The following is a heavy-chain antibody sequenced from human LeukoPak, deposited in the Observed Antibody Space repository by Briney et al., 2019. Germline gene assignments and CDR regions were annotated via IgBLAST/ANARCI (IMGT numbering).Heavy chain of an antibody. J-gene: IGHJ4*02. CDR2: IKQDGSEK. Sequence: GRSLRLSCAASGFTFSSYAMHWVRQAPGKGLEWVANIKQDGSEKYYVDSVKGRFTISRDNAKNSLYLQMNSLRAEDTAVYYCARDGPFPVSPIDYWGQGTLVTVSS. CDR3: ARDGPFPVSPIDY. D-gene: IGHD3-16*01. CDR1: GFTFSSYA. V-gene: IGHV3-7*01.